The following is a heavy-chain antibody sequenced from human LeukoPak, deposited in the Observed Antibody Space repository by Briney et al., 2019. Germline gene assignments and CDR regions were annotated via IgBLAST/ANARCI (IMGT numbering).Heavy chain of an antibody. J-gene: IGHJ4*02. CDR2: INPNSGGT. CDR3: ARAYGSGSSYYPDY. V-gene: IGHV1-2*02. Sequence: ASVKVSCKASGYTFTAYYMHWVRQAPGQGLEWMGWINPNSGGTNSSQKFQDRVTLTRDTSISTAYMELGSLRSDDTAIYYCARAYGSGSSYYPDYWGQGTLVTVSS. D-gene: IGHD3-10*01. CDR1: GYTFTAYY.